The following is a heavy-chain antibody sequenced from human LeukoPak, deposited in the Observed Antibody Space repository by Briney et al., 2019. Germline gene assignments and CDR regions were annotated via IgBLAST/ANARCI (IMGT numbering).Heavy chain of an antibody. J-gene: IGHJ4*02. CDR3: ARTQFGGATDY. V-gene: IGHV3-21*01. Sequence: GGSLRLSCAGSGFTFSTYWMSWVRQAPGKGLEWVSSISSSSSYIYYADSVKGRFTISRDNAKNSLYLQMNSLRAEDTAVYYCARTQFGGATDYWGQGTLVTVSS. CDR1: GFTFSTYW. CDR2: ISSSSSYI. D-gene: IGHD3-16*01.